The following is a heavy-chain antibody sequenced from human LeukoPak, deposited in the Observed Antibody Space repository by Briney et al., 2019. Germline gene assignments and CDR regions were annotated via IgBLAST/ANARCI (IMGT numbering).Heavy chain of an antibody. D-gene: IGHD3-22*01. Sequence: SETLSLTCDVSGASISNYYWSWIRQPPGLGLEWIGYIYHSGSTNYNPSLKTRVTISLDTSKNQFSLKLSSVTAADTAVYYCARDFKNYYDSSGYYHAFDIWGQGTMVTVSS. J-gene: IGHJ3*02. CDR1: GASISNYY. CDR3: ARDFKNYYDSSGYYHAFDI. CDR2: IYHSGST. V-gene: IGHV4-59*01.